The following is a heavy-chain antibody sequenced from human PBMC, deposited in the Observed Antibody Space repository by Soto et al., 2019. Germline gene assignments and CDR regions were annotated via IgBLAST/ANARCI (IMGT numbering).Heavy chain of an antibody. CDR2: ISTHNGNT. CDR3: ARSGNGYDFSPLDY. V-gene: IGHV1-18*01. D-gene: IGHD5-12*01. CDR1: GYSFTSYG. J-gene: IGHJ4*02. Sequence: QVQLVQSGAELGKPGASVKVSCKASGYSFTSYGVTWVRQAPGQGLEWMGWISTHNGNTNYAQKLQGRVTLTTDTSTSTAYMEIESLTSDDTAMYYCARSGNGYDFSPLDYWGQGTLVTVSS.